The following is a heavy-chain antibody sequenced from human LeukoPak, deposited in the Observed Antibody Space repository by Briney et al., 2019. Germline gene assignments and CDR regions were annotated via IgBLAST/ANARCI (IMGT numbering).Heavy chain of an antibody. Sequence: PGGSLRLSCAASGFTFSSYSIYLVRQSPGKGLEWVSSISSTSGYIYYADSVKGRFTISRDNAKNSLFLQMNSLRAEDTAVYYCARGRTTTWNSDLGRKNYYYYYMDVWGNGTTVTVSS. CDR1: GFTFSSYS. D-gene: IGHD1/OR15-1a*01. V-gene: IGHV3-21*01. J-gene: IGHJ6*03. CDR2: ISSTSGYI. CDR3: ARGRTTTWNSDLGRKNYYYYYMDV.